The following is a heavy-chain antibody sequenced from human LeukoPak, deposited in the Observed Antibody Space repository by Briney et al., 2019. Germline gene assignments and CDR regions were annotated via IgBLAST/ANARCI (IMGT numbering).Heavy chain of an antibody. J-gene: IGHJ4*02. CDR3: ARSSLGTITAGPFDY. D-gene: IGHD5-12*01. CDR1: GYTFSSYG. Sequence: ASVKVSCKASGYTFSSYGIAWVRQAPGQGLEWMGWISGYNGNTNYAQKLQGRVSMTTDTSTTTAYMELRSLTSDDTVLYYCARSSLGTITAGPFDYWSQGTLVTVSS. V-gene: IGHV1-18*01. CDR2: ISGYNGNT.